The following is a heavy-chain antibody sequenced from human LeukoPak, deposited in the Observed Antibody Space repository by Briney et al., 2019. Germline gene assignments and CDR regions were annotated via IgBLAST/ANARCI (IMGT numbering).Heavy chain of an antibody. CDR2: ISAYNGNT. J-gene: IGHJ4*02. V-gene: IGHV1-18*01. D-gene: IGHD3-10*01. CDR3: ARAFYYGSGSHSIDY. Sequence: ASVKVSCKASGYTFTSYGISWVRQAPGQGLEWMGWISAYNGNTNYAQKLQGRVTMTRDTSISTAYMELSRLRSDDTAVYYCARAFYYGSGSHSIDYWGQGTLVTVSS. CDR1: GYTFTSYG.